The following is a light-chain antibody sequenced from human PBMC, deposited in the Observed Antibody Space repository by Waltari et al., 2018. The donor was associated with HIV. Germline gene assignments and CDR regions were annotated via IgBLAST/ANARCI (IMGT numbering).Light chain of an antibody. J-gene: IGLJ2*01. CDR3: QAWDSSTYVI. CDR1: KLGDKY. Sequence: ELTQPPSVSVSPGQTASITCSGDKLGDKYACWYQQKPGQSPVLVIYQDSKRPSGIPERFSGSNSGNTATLTISGTQAMDEADYYCQAWDSSTYVIFGGGTKLTVL. V-gene: IGLV3-1*01. CDR2: QDS.